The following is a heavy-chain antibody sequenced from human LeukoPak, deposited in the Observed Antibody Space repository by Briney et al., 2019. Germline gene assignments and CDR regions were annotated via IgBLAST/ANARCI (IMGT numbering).Heavy chain of an antibody. D-gene: IGHD2-15*01. CDR1: GGSFSGYY. Sequence: PSETLSLTCAVYGGSFSGYYWSWIRQPPGKGLEWIGEINHSGSTNYNPSLKSRVTISVDTSKNQFSLKLSSVTAADTAVYYCARGGGGLLAPYYYGTDVWGQGTTVTVSS. CDR3: ARGGGGLLAPYYYGTDV. CDR2: INHSGST. J-gene: IGHJ6*02. V-gene: IGHV4-34*01.